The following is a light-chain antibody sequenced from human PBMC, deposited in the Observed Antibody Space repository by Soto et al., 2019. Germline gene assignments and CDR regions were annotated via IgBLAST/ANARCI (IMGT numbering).Light chain of an antibody. V-gene: IGKV1-5*03. CDR1: QRISSW. J-gene: IGKJ4*01. Sequence: DIQLTQAASTLSASVGDRVTITCRASQRISSWLAWYQQKPGKAPKLLIYEASILQSGAPSRFSGSGSGTKFTLTISSLQPDDFATYYCQHFLSYPLTFGGGTKV. CDR2: EAS. CDR3: QHFLSYPLT.